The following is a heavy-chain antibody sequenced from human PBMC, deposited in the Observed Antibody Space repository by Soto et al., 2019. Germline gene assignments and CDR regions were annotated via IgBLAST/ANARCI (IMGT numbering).Heavy chain of an antibody. D-gene: IGHD2-21*02. CDR1: GGSISSGNYY. CDR2: IYYSGTT. V-gene: IGHV4-31*03. J-gene: IGHJ6*02. CDR3: ARDLWGYCGADCYPLDV. Sequence: SETLSLTCTVSGGSISSGNYYWTWIRQHPGKGLEWIGYIYYSGTTYYNPSLESRVTISVDTSKNQFSLKLSSVTAADTAVYYCARDLWGYCGADCYPLDVWGQGTTVTAP.